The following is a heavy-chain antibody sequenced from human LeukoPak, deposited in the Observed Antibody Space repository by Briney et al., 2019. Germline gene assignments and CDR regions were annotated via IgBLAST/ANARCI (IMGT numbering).Heavy chain of an antibody. V-gene: IGHV4-59*01. D-gene: IGHD3-10*01. CDR3: ARVFDSGSQAYFYYMDV. CDR1: GGSISSYY. J-gene: IGHJ6*03. Sequence: SETLSLTCTVSGGSISSYYWNWIRQPPGKGLEWIGYIYYSGSTNYNPSLKSRVTISVDTSKNQFSLKLRSVTAADTAVYYCARVFDSGSQAYFYYMDVWGKGTTVTIFS. CDR2: IYYSGST.